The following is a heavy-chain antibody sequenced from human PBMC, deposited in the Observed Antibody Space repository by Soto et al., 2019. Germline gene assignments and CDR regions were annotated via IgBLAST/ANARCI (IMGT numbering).Heavy chain of an antibody. Sequence: QVQLQESGPGLVKPSETLSLTCTVSGGSVSSGNYYCSWIRQPPGKGLEWFGNLYYARSTYYSTSLKSRFTMSADTSKNQCSLKLNSVTAADTGVYYCARDTGAYQHFHAWGQGTRVTVSS. J-gene: IGHJ5*02. CDR3: ARDTGAYQHFHA. D-gene: IGHD3-3*02. CDR1: GGSVSSGNYY. V-gene: IGHV4-61*01. CDR2: LYYARST.